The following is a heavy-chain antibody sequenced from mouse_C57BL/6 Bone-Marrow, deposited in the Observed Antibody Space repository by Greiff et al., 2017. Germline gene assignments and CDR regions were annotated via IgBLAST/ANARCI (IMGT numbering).Heavy chain of an antibody. Sequence: VQLQQSGPGLVQPSQSLSITCTVSGFSLTSYGVHWVRQSPGKGLEWLGVIWSGGSTDYNAAFISRLSISKDNSKSQVFFKMNSLQADDTAIYYCARLPITTVVAPYAMDYWGQGTSVTVSS. CDR2: IWSGGST. CDR1: GFSLTSYG. V-gene: IGHV2-2*01. J-gene: IGHJ4*01. D-gene: IGHD1-1*01. CDR3: ARLPITTVVAPYAMDY.